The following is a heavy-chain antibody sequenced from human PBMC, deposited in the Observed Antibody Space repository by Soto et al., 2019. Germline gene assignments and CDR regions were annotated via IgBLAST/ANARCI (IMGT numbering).Heavy chain of an antibody. CDR2: ISGSGGST. J-gene: IGHJ3*02. Sequence: GGSLRLSCAASGFTLRSYAMSWVRQAPGKGLEWVSSISGSGGSTYYADSVKGRFTFSRDNSKNTLYLQMNSLRAEDTAVYYCAKDPGDVVVVPPSNDAFDIWGQGTMVTVSS. V-gene: IGHV3-23*01. CDR1: GFTLRSYA. CDR3: AKDPGDVVVVPPSNDAFDI. D-gene: IGHD2-15*01.